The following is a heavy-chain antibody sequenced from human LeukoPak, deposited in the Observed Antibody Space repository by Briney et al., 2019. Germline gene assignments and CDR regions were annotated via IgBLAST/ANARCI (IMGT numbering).Heavy chain of an antibody. CDR3: AKDQVVTPEWYFDL. Sequence: GGSLRLSCAASGFTVSSNYLSWVRQAPGKGLEWVSVIYSGDSTYYADSVKGRFSISRDNSKNTLYLQVSSLRAEDTAVYFCAKDQVVTPEWYFDLWGRGTLVTVSS. D-gene: IGHD4-23*01. CDR1: GFTVSSNY. V-gene: IGHV3-66*01. CDR2: IYSGDST. J-gene: IGHJ2*01.